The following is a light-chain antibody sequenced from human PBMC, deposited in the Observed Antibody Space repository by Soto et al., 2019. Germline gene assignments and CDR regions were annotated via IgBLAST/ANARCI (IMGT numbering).Light chain of an antibody. CDR2: GIS. CDR1: SGDVGGYNY. V-gene: IGLV2-14*01. Sequence: QSVLTQPASVSGSPGQSITISCTGTSGDVGGYNYVSWYQQHPGKAPKLVIHGISIRPSGISERFSGSRSGNTASLTISGLQPEDEADYFCSSYSNTATPCVFGTGTKVTVL. J-gene: IGLJ1*01. CDR3: SSYSNTATPCV.